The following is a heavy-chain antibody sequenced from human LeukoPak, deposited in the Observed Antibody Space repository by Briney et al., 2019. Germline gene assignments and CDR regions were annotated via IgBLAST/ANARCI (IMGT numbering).Heavy chain of an antibody. CDR2: MNPNSGNT. V-gene: IGHV1-8*01. J-gene: IGHJ6*02. CDR1: GYTFTSYD. D-gene: IGHD4-17*01. Sequence: ASVKVSCKASGYTFTSYDINWVRQATGQGLEWMGWMNPNSGNTGYAQKFQGRVTMTRNTSISTAYMELSSLRSEDTAVYYCARWGLSGNGDYVSFYYYYGMDVWGQGTTVTVSS. CDR3: ARWGLSGNGDYVSFYYYYGMDV.